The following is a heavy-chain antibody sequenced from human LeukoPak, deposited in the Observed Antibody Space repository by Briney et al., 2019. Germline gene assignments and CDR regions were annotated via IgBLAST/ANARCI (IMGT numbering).Heavy chain of an antibody. CDR2: IYYSGIT. CDR3: ARTYDSSGYVFDI. Sequence: SQTLSLTCSVSGGSISSGGYYWSWIRQHPGKGLEWSGYIYYSGITYYNPSLKSRVTISVDTSKIQFSLKLSSVTAADTAVYYCARTYDSSGYVFDIWGQGTMVTVSS. CDR1: GGSISSGGYY. V-gene: IGHV4-31*03. J-gene: IGHJ3*02. D-gene: IGHD3-22*01.